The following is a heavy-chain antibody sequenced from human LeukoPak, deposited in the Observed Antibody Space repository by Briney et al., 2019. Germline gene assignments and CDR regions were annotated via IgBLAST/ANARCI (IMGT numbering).Heavy chain of an antibody. V-gene: IGHV3-23*01. CDR3: ATLGFCTSTSCSFVN. J-gene: IGHJ4*02. D-gene: IGHD2-2*03. CDR1: GFPFSSYV. CDR2: ISDNIENT. Sequence: GGSLRLSCAASGFPFSSYVMGWVRQAPGKGLEWVSVISDNIENTHYADSVKGRFTISRDNSKNTLYLQMNSLGAEDTAIYYCATLGFCTSTSCSFVNWGQGTLVTVSS.